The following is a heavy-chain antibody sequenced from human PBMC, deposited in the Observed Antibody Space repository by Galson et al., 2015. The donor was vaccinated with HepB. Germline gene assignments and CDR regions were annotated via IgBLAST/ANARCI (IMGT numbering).Heavy chain of an antibody. D-gene: IGHD3-10*01. CDR3: ARVKFKMVRGGNAGENWFDP. CDR1: GYTFTSYG. Sequence: QSGAEVKKPGASVKVSCKASGYTFTSYGISWVRQAPGQGLEWMGWISAYNGNTNYAQKFQGRVTMTRDTSTSTVYMELSSLRSEDTAVYYCARVKFKMVRGGNAGENWFDPWGQGTLVTVSS. CDR2: ISAYNGNT. J-gene: IGHJ5*02. V-gene: IGHV1-18*04.